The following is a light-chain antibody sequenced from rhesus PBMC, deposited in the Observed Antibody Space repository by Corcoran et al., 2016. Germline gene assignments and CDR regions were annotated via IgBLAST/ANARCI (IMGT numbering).Light chain of an antibody. V-gene: IGLV2-13*02. CDR2: EVS. J-gene: IGLJ1*01. CDR3: SSYAKSSAII. Sequence: QAALTQSSSVSGSPGQSVTISCTGLSSDIGDYNYVSWYQQHPGKVPKLIIYEVSKRPSGASDRFSGSKSGNTASLTISGLQAEDEAYYYCSSYAKSSAIIFGTGTRLTVL. CDR1: SSDIGDYNY.